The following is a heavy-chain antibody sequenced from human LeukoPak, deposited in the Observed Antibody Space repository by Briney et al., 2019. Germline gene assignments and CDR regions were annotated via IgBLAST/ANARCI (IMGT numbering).Heavy chain of an antibody. V-gene: IGHV1-3*03. J-gene: IGHJ3*02. CDR3: ARVLIPCSSTSCYMDAFDI. D-gene: IGHD2-2*02. Sequence: ASVKVSCKASGYTFTSYAMHWVRQAPGQRLEWMGWINAGNGYTKYSQEFQGRVTITRDTSASTACMELSSLRSEDMAVYYCARVLIPCSSTSCYMDAFDIWGQGTMVTVSS. CDR1: GYTFTSYA. CDR2: INAGNGYT.